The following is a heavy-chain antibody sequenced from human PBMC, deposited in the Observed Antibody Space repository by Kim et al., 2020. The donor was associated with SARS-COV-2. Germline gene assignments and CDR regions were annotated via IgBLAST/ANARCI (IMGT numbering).Heavy chain of an antibody. J-gene: IGHJ4*02. D-gene: IGHD2-15*01. Sequence: ASVKVSCKASGYIFSDYYIHWVRQAPGQGLAWMGWIDPDSGATDYAQNFQGRITMTTDTSINTAYLDLSSLIADDTAIYYCGRGSHEMFNCWGQGTLVTV. CDR2: IDPDSGAT. CDR1: GYIFSDYY. CDR3: GRGSHEMFNC. V-gene: IGHV1-2*02.